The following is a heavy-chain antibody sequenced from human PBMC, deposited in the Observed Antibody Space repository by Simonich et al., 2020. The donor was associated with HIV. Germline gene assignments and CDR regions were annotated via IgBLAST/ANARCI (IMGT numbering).Heavy chain of an antibody. Sequence: QVQLQQWGAGLLKPSETLSLTCAVYGGSFSGYYWSWIRQPPGTGLEWIWEINHSGITNYKSSLNSRATISVDKSKNQFSLKLSSVTAADTAIYYCARRDRELILYFDYWGQGNLVTVSS. CDR1: GGSFSGYY. J-gene: IGHJ4*02. D-gene: IGHD3-3*01. CDR3: ARRDRELILYFDY. CDR2: INHSGIT. V-gene: IGHV4-34*01.